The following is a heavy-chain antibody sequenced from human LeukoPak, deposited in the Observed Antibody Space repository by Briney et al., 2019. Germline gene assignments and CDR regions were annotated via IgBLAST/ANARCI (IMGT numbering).Heavy chain of an antibody. CDR1: GGTFSSYA. D-gene: IGHD5-12*01. CDR3: AGGYSGYPFDY. J-gene: IGHJ4*02. V-gene: IGHV1-69*04. CDR2: IIPILGIA. Sequence: ASVKVSRKASGGTFSSYAISWVRQAPGQGLEWMGRIIPILGIANYAQKFQGRVTITADKSTSTAYMELSSLRSEDTAVYYCAGGYSGYPFDYWGQGTLVTVSS.